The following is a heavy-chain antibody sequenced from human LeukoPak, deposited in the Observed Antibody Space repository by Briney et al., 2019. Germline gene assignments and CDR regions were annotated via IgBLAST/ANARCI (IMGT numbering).Heavy chain of an antibody. V-gene: IGHV3-23*01. CDR3: AKAPCGGLDHFDY. Sequence: GGSLRLSCAASGFTFSSYAMSWVRQAPGKGLEWVSAISGSGGSTCYADSVKGRFTISRDNSKNTLYLQMNSLRAEDTAVYYCAKAPCGGLDHFDYWGQGTQVTVSS. D-gene: IGHD6-19*01. CDR2: ISGSGGST. CDR1: GFTFSSYA. J-gene: IGHJ4*02.